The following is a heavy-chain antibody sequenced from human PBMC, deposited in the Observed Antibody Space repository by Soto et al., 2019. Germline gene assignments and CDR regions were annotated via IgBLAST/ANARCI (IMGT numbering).Heavy chain of an antibody. CDR3: ASGEYSSSHTWFDS. V-gene: IGHV4-39*02. CDR2: IYYTGGT. CDR1: GGSISTSRYF. D-gene: IGHD6-6*01. Sequence: PSETLSITCTVSGGSISTSRYFWGWIRQPPGKGLEWIGSIYYTGGTYYYPSLKSRVTISVDTSKNHFSLRLSSVTAADTAVYYCASGEYSSSHTWFDSWGQGTLVTVSS. J-gene: IGHJ5*01.